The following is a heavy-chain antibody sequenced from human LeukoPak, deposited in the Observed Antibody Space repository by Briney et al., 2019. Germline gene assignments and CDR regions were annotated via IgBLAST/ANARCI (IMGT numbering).Heavy chain of an antibody. D-gene: IGHD1-7*01. Sequence: PSETLSLTCTVSGGSISSYYWSWIRQPPGKGLEWIGYIYYTGSTNYNPSLKSRVTISVDTSKNQFSLKLNSVTAADTAVYYCVQNIPGTIEHWGQGTLVTVFS. V-gene: IGHV4-59*01. CDR1: GGSISSYY. CDR3: VQNIPGTIEH. J-gene: IGHJ1*01. CDR2: IYYTGST.